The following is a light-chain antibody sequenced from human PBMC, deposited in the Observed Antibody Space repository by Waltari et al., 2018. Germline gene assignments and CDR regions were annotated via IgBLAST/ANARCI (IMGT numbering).Light chain of an antibody. CDR1: SSDVGGYDH. V-gene: IGLV2-11*01. CDR3: CSYAGTYSLI. CDR2: EVS. Sequence: QSALTQPRSVSGSPGLSVTISCTGTSSDVGGYDHVSWYQRHPGKAPKLMIHEVSRRPSGVPDRFSGSKSGNTASLTIFGLQAEDEADYYCCSYAGTYSLIFGGGTKVIVL. J-gene: IGLJ2*01.